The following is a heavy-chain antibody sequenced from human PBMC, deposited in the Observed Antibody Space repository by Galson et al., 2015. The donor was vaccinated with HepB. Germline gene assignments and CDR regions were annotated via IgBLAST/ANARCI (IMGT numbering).Heavy chain of an antibody. CDR3: ARGPGRSYGTHFDY. CDR1: GYIFSDYY. V-gene: IGHV1-46*01. Sequence: SVKVSCKASGYIFSDYYIHGVRQAPGQGLEWMGIINPSTGPVNKAQMFQGRVTMTRDTSTSTIYMDLSSLTSEDTAMYYCARGPGRSYGTHFDYWGQGTLVSVSS. D-gene: IGHD3-16*01. J-gene: IGHJ4*02. CDR2: INPSTGPV.